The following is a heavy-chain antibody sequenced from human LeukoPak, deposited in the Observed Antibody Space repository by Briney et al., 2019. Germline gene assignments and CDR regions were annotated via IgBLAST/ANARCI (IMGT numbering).Heavy chain of an antibody. CDR1: GGSFSGYY. V-gene: IGHV4-34*01. Sequence: SETLSLTCAVYGGSFSGYYWSWTRQPPGKGLEWIGEINHSGSTNYNPSLKSRVTISVDTSKNQFSLKLSSVTAADTAVYYCAREVVPAAIGWFDPWGQGTLVTVSS. CDR2: INHSGST. CDR3: AREVVPAAIGWFDP. J-gene: IGHJ5*02. D-gene: IGHD2-2*01.